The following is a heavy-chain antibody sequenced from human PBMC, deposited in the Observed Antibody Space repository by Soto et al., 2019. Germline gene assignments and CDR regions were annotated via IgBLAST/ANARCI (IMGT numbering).Heavy chain of an antibody. J-gene: IGHJ5*02. V-gene: IGHV4-59*08. CDR2: IYYSGST. Sequence: PSETLSLTCTVSGGCISSYYWTWIRQPPGKGLEWIGYIYYSGSTKYNPSLKSRVTISVDTSKNQFSLKLNSVTAADTAVYYCARLGGGNWFDPWGQGTLVTVS. D-gene: IGHD3-16*01. CDR3: ARLGGGNWFDP. CDR1: GGCISSYY.